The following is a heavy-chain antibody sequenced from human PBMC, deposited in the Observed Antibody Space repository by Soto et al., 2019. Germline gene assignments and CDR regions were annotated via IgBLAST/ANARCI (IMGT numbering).Heavy chain of an antibody. V-gene: IGHV3-7*01. Sequence: PGGSLRLSCAASGFTFSSYWMSWVRQAPWKGLEWVANIKQDGIEKYYVDSVKGRFTISRDNAKNSLYLQMNSLRAEDTAVYYCARPMEIRDYWFDPSGQGTLVTVSS. CDR2: IKQDGIEK. J-gene: IGHJ5*02. D-gene: IGHD1-7*01. CDR3: ARPMEIRDYWFDP. CDR1: GFTFSSYW.